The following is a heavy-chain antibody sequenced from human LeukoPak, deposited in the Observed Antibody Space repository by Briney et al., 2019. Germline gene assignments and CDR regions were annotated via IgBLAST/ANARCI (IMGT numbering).Heavy chain of an antibody. CDR3: ARHESGVEMAVDY. CDR2: IYYSGST. V-gene: IGHV4-39*01. J-gene: IGHJ4*02. CDR1: GGSIISSSYY. D-gene: IGHD5-24*01. Sequence: ASETLSLTCTVSGGSIISSSYYWGWIRQPPGKGLEWIGSIYYSGSTYYNPSLKSRVTISVDTSKNQFSLKLSSVTAADTAVYYCARHESGVEMAVDYWGQGTLVTVSS.